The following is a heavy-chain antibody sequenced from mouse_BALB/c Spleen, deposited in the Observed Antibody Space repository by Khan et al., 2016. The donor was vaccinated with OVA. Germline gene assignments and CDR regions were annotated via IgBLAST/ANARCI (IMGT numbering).Heavy chain of an antibody. CDR3: AREEALYYFDY. V-gene: IGHV1-76*01. CDR2: IYPGTDNS. CDR1: GHIFTNYW. J-gene: IGHJ2*01. Sequence: VQLQESGAELVRPGASVKLSCKTSGHIFTNYWIHWVKQRSGQGLEWIARIYPGTDNSYYNEKLKDRATLTADKSSSTVYMQLSSLKSEDSAVYFCAREEALYYFDYWGQGTTLTVSS. D-gene: IGHD3-2*02.